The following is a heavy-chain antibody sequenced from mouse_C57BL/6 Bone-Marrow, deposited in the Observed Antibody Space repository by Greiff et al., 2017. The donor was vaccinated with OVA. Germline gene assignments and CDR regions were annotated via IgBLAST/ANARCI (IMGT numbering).Heavy chain of an antibody. D-gene: IGHD1-1*01. Sequence: VQRVESGAELVKPGASVKLSCKASGYTFTEYTIHWVKQRSGQGLEWIGWFYPGSGSIKYNEKFKDKATLTADKSSSTVYMELSRLTSEDSAVYFCARHGPLITTVVPYWYFDVWGTGTTVTVSS. V-gene: IGHV1-62-2*01. J-gene: IGHJ1*03. CDR3: ARHGPLITTVVPYWYFDV. CDR2: FYPGSGSI. CDR1: GYTFTEYT.